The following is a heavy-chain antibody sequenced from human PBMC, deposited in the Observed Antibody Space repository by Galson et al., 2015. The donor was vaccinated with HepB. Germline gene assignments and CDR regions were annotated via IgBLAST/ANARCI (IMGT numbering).Heavy chain of an antibody. J-gene: IGHJ4*02. V-gene: IGHV3-9*01. CDR3: VKASGSGWYGFDY. D-gene: IGHD6-19*01. CDR1: GFTFDDYA. Sequence: SLRLSCAASGFTFDDYAMHWVRHAPGKGLEWVSGISWNSGSIGYVDSVKGRFTISRDNAKNSLYLQMNSLRAEDTALYYCVKASGSGWYGFDYWGQGTLVTVSS. CDR2: ISWNSGSI.